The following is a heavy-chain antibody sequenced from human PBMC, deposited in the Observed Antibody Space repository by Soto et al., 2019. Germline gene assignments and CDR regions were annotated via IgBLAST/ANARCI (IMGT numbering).Heavy chain of an antibody. CDR3: ASEIVLMVYATGMDV. CDR1: GYTFTSYG. Sequence: ASVKVSCKASGYTFTSYGISWVRQAPGQGLEWMGWISAYNGNTNYAQKLQGRVTMTTDTSTSTAYMELRSLRSDDTAVYYCASEIVLMVYATGMDVWGQGTTVTVSS. CDR2: ISAYNGNT. V-gene: IGHV1-18*01. J-gene: IGHJ6*02. D-gene: IGHD2-8*01.